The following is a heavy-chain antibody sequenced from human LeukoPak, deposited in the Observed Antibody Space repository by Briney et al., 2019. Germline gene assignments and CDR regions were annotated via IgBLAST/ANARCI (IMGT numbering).Heavy chain of an antibody. D-gene: IGHD1-26*01. Sequence: SETLSLTCAVYGGSFSGYYWSWIRQPPGKGLEWIGEINHSGSTNYNPSLKSRVTISVDTSKNQFSLKLSSVTAADTAVYYCARGMQWELLRYYYYYMDVWGKGTTVTVSS. V-gene: IGHV4-34*01. CDR3: ARGMQWELLRYYYYYMDV. J-gene: IGHJ6*03. CDR1: GGSFSGYY. CDR2: INHSGST.